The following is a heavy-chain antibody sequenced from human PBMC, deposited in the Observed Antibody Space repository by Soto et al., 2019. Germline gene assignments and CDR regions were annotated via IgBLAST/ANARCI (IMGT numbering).Heavy chain of an antibody. J-gene: IGHJ6*02. Sequence: GEPLKISCKGSGYSFTRYWIGWVRQMPGKGLEWMGIIYPGDSDTRYSPSFQGQVTISADKSISTAYLQWSSLKASDTAMYYCAIQVGTAAGDYYYYGMDVWGQGTTVTVSS. CDR2: IYPGDSDT. CDR1: GYSFTRYW. CDR3: AIQVGTAAGDYYYYGMDV. V-gene: IGHV5-51*01. D-gene: IGHD6-13*01.